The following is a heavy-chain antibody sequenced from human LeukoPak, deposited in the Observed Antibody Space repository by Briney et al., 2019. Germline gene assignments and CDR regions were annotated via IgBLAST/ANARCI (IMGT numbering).Heavy chain of an antibody. V-gene: IGHV1-8*01. CDR2: MNPNSGNT. J-gene: IGHJ6*02. Sequence: ASVKVSCKASGYTFTSYDINWVRQATGQGLEWMGWMNPNSGNTGYAQKFQGRVTMTRNTSISTAYMELSSLRSEDTAVYYFARGVQLWSVYYDYYYGMDVWGQGTTVTVSS. CDR1: GYTFTSYD. D-gene: IGHD5-18*01. CDR3: ARGVQLWSVYYDYYYGMDV.